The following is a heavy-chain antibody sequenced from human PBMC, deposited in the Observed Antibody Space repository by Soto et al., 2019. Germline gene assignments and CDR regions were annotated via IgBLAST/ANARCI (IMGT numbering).Heavy chain of an antibody. CDR3: AAFITMIVVVRTPFDY. D-gene: IGHD3-22*01. V-gene: IGHV4-39*01. CDR1: GGSISSSSYY. J-gene: IGHJ4*02. Sequence: PSETLSLTCTVSGGSISSSSYYWGWTRQPPGKGLEWIGSIYYSGSTYYNPSLKSRVTISVDTSKNQFSLKLSSVTAADTAVYYCAAFITMIVVVRTPFDYWGQGTLVTVSS. CDR2: IYYSGST.